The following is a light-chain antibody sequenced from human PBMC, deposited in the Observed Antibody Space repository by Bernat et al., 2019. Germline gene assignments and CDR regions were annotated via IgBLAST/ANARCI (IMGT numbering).Light chain of an antibody. V-gene: IGKV1-33*01. J-gene: IGKJ4*01. Sequence: DIQMTQSPSSLSASVGDRVTITCQASQDISNYLNWYQQKPGKAPKLLIYDASNLETGVPSRFSGSGSGTDFTFTISSLQPEDIATYYCQQYDNLPTFGGGTKLE. CDR1: QDISNY. CDR3: QQYDNLPT. CDR2: DAS.